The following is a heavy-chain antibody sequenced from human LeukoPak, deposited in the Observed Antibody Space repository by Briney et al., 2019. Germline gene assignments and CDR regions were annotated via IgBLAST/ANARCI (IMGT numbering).Heavy chain of an antibody. CDR3: ARGAWDSSGWWVGY. V-gene: IGHV4-61*02. D-gene: IGHD6-19*01. J-gene: IGHJ4*02. Sequence: PSETLSLTCTVSGGSISSVTYYWSWIRQPAGRGLEWIGRIYTRGSSHYNPSLKSRVTMSADTSENQFSLTLTSVTAADTAVYYCARGAWDSSGWWVGYWGKGILVTVSS. CDR1: GGSISSVTYY. CDR2: IYTRGSS.